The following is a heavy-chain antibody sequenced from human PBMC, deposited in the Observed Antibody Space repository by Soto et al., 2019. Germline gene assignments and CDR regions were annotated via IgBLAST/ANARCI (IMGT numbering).Heavy chain of an antibody. CDR3: ARDRPHITMVGGSIGYYYGMDV. D-gene: IGHD3-10*01. V-gene: IGHV7-4-1*01. Sequence: ASVKLSCKASGYTFTSYAMNWVRQAPGQGLEWMGWINTNTGNPTYAQGFTGRFVFSLDTSVSTAYLQICSLKAEDTAVYYCARDRPHITMVGGSIGYYYGMDVWGQGTTVTVSS. J-gene: IGHJ6*02. CDR1: GYTFTSYA. CDR2: INTNTGNP.